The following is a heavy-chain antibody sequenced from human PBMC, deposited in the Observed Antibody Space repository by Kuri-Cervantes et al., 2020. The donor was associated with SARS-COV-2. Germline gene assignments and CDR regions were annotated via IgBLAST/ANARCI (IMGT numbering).Heavy chain of an antibody. J-gene: IGHJ6*02. CDR1: GGTFSSYA. CDR2: IIPIFGTA. CDR3: AREGIVVTTGGHYYGMDV. V-gene: IGHV1-69*06. D-gene: IGHD2-15*01. Sequence: SVKVSCKASGGTFSSYAISWVRQAPGQGLEWMGGIIPIFGTANYAQKFQGRVTITADKSTSTAYMELSSLRSEDTAVYYCAREGIVVTTGGHYYGMDVWGQGTTVTVSS.